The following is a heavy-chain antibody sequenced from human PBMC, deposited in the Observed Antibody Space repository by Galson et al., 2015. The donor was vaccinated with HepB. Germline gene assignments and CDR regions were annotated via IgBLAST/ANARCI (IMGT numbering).Heavy chain of an antibody. CDR1: GFTFSSYG. Sequence: SLRLSCAASGFTFSSYGMHWVRQAPGKGLEWVAVIWYDGSNKYYADSVKGRFTISRDNSKNTLYLQMNRLRAEDTAVYYCARDRYCSSTSCLNVYLFDYWGQGTLVTVSS. CDR3: ARDRYCSSTSCLNVYLFDY. V-gene: IGHV3-33*01. CDR2: IWYDGSNK. D-gene: IGHD2-2*01. J-gene: IGHJ4*02.